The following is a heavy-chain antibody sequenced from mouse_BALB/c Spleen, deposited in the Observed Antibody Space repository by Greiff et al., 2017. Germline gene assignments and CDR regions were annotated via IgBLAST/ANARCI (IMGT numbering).Heavy chain of an antibody. Sequence: LQQPGSELVRPGASVKLSCKASGYTFTSYWMHWVKQRHGQGLEWIGNIYPGSGSTNYDEKFKSKGTLTVDTSSSTAYMHLSSLTSEDSAVYYCTTSGYYYAMDYWGQGTSVTVSS. CDR3: TTSGYYYAMDY. CDR2: IYPGSGST. V-gene: IGHV1S22*01. CDR1: GYTFTSYW. J-gene: IGHJ4*01.